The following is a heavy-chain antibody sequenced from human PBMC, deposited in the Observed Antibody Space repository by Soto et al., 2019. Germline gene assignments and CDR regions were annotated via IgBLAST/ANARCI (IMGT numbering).Heavy chain of an antibody. D-gene: IGHD5-12*01. Sequence: GGSLRLSCAASGFSFSSYPMSWVRQAPGKGLEWVSAITGSGGNTYYAESVKTRFTISTDQSRNTVYLQMDSLRADDTAIYYCAKAKNDYSWDNRPPFAYWGQGTLVTVSS. V-gene: IGHV3-23*01. CDR1: GFSFSSYP. CDR3: AKAKNDYSWDNRPPFAY. CDR2: ITGSGGNT. J-gene: IGHJ4*02.